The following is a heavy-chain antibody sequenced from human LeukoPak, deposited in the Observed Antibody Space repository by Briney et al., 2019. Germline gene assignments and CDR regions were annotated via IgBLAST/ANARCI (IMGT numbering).Heavy chain of an antibody. CDR2: ISSSGSTI. J-gene: IGHJ4*02. V-gene: IGHV3-48*03. Sequence: QSGGSLRLSCAASGFTFSSYEMNWVRQAPGKGLEWVSYISSSGSTIYYADSVKGRFTISRDNSKNTLYLQMNSLRAEDTAVYYCASERSGPFWSGYPYYFDYWGQGTLVTVSS. CDR3: ASERSGPFWSGYPYYFDY. CDR1: GFTFSSYE. D-gene: IGHD3-3*01.